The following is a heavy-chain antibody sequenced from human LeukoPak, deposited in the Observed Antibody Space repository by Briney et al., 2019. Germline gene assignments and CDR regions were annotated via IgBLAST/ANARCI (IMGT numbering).Heavy chain of an antibody. J-gene: IGHJ3*02. D-gene: IGHD3-3*01. CDR1: GGSISSSSYY. CDR3: ARTPRITIFGGDAFDI. V-gene: IGHV4-39*01. Sequence: SETLSLTCTVSGGSISSSSYYWGWIRQPPGKGLEWIGSIYYSGSTYYNPSLKSRVTISVDTSKNQFSLKLSSVTAADTAVYYCARTPRITIFGGDAFDIWGHGTMVTVSS. CDR2: IYYSGST.